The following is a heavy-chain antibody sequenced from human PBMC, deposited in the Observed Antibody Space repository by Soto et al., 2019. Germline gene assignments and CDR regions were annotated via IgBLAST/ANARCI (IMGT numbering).Heavy chain of an antibody. CDR1: GYTFTSYA. CDR2: INAGNGNT. D-gene: IGHD2-2*01. Sequence: QVQLVQSGAEVKKPGASVKVSCKASGYTFTSYAMHWVRQAPGQRLEWMGWINAGNGNTKYSQKFQGRVTITRDTSARTAYMELSSLRSEDTAVYYCARDSIVVVPAAMLDYYYYGMDVWGQGTTVTVSS. CDR3: ARDSIVVVPAAMLDYYYYGMDV. V-gene: IGHV1-3*01. J-gene: IGHJ6*02.